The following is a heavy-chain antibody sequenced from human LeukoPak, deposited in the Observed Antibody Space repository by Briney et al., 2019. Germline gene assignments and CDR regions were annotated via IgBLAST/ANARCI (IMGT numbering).Heavy chain of an antibody. CDR2: IYFPGHT. V-gene: IGHV4-59*08. Sequence: SETLSLTCTVSGGSLSGDYWSWIRQSPGKELELIGYIYFPGHTNYKPSLRSRVTISGDTSKNVFSLTLNSVTAADTAIYYCARQGGTYFPHFDVWGPGTLVTASS. CDR1: GGSLSGDY. CDR3: ARQGGTYFPHFDV. J-gene: IGHJ4*02. D-gene: IGHD2/OR15-2a*01.